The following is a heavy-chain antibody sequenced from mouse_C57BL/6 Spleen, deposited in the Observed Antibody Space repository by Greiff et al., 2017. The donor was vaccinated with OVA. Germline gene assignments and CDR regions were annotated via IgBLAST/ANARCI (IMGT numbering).Heavy chain of an antibody. D-gene: IGHD5-1*01. V-gene: IGHV1-53*01. J-gene: IGHJ3*01. Sequence: QVQLQQSGPELVKPGASVKLSCKASGYTFTSYWMPWVQQRPGQGLEWLGNINPSNGGTNYNETFKSKATLTVDKYSSTAYLQLSSLTSEDSAVYYCARSEYAQSTPGWADWGKGIMVTVAA. CDR2: INPSNGGT. CDR3: ARSEYAQSTPGWAD. CDR1: GYTFTSYW.